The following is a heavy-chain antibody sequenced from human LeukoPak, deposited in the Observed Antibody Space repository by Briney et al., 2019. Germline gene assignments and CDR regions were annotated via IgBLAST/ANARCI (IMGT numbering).Heavy chain of an antibody. D-gene: IGHD3-10*01. CDR1: GFTFSSYG. Sequence: GGSLRLSCAASGFTFSSYGMSWVRQAPGKGLEWVSAISGSGGSTYYADSVKGRFTISRDNSKNTLYLQMNSLRAEDTALYYCARGSGGYSFLDYWGQGTLVTVSS. CDR2: ISGSGGST. J-gene: IGHJ4*02. V-gene: IGHV3-23*01. CDR3: ARGSGGYSFLDY.